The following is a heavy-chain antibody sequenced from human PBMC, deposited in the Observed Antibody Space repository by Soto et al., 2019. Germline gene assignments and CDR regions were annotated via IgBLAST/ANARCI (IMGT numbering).Heavy chain of an antibody. Sequence: QVQLVQSGAEVKKPGASVKVSCTASGYTFKSFYMHWVRQAPGQGLEWIGMINPTDGSVSFAQKSQDRLPLTTDRPTSTVYMELSSLTREDTAVYFCARDFGRHGAVDTTGWFDPWGQGTLVTVSS. CDR3: ARDFGRHGAVDTTGWFDP. V-gene: IGHV1-46*02. D-gene: IGHD3-3*01. CDR1: GYTFKSFY. CDR2: INPTDGSV. J-gene: IGHJ5*02.